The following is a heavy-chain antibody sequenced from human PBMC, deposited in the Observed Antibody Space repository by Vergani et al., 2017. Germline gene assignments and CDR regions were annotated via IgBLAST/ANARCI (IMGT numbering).Heavy chain of an antibody. J-gene: IGHJ4*02. V-gene: IGHV3-48*03. D-gene: IGHD4-17*01. CDR2: ISSSGSTI. CDR1: GFTFSSYE. CDR3: ARDGSDYGRNYFDY. Sequence: EVQLVESGGGLVQPGGSLRLSCAASGFTFSSYEMNWVRQAPGKGLEWVSYISSSGSTIYYADSVKGRFTISRDNAKNSLYLQMNSLRAEDTAVYYCARDGSDYGRNYFDYWGQGTLVTVSS.